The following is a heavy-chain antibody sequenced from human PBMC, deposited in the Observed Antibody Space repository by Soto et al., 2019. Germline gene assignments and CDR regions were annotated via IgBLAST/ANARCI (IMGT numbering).Heavy chain of an antibody. J-gene: IGHJ6*03. CDR3: ARVYCSSTSCYYNYYYYYMDV. CDR1: GFTFSSYG. D-gene: IGHD2-2*01. CDR2: IWYDGSNK. Sequence: PGGSLRLSCAASGFTFSSYGMHWVRQAPGKGLEWVAVIWYDGSNKYYADSVKGRFTISRDNSKNTLYLQMNSLRAEDTAVYYCARVYCSSTSCYYNYYYYYMDVWGKGTTVTVSS. V-gene: IGHV3-33*01.